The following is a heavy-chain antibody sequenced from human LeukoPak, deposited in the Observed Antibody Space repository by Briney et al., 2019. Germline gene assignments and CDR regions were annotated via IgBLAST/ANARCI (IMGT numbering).Heavy chain of an antibody. CDR3: ARVSGAVAALPYDY. CDR1: GYTLTGYY. D-gene: IGHD6-19*01. V-gene: IGHV1-2*06. J-gene: IGHJ4*02. CDR2: INPNSGGT. Sequence: ASVKVSCKASGYTLTGYYMHWVRQAPGQGLEWMGRINPNSGGTNYAQKFQGRVTMTRDTSISTAYMELSRLRSDDTAVYYCARVSGAVAALPYDYWGQGTLVTVSS.